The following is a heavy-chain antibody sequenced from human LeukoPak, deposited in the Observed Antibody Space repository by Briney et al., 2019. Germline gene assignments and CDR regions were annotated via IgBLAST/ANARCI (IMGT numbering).Heavy chain of an antibody. Sequence: ASVKVSCKASGYTFTGYYMHWVRQAPGQGLEWMGWINPNSGGTNYAQKFQGRVTMTRDTSISTAYMELSRLRSDDTAVYYCARGSIAAAGKRRYYYYYMDVWGKGTTVTVSS. CDR1: GYTFTGYY. V-gene: IGHV1-2*02. CDR3: ARGSIAAAGKRRYYYYYMDV. D-gene: IGHD6-13*01. CDR2: INPNSGGT. J-gene: IGHJ6*03.